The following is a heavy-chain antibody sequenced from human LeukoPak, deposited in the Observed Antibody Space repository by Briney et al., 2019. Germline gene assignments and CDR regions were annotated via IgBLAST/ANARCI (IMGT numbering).Heavy chain of an antibody. D-gene: IGHD3-10*01. CDR2: INPRGVSP. V-gene: IGHV1-46*01. Sequence: ASVKVSCKASGGTFSSYYIHWVRQAPGQGLEWMGIINPRGVSPSYAQKFQGRVTMTRDTSTNTVYMEMSSLRSADTAVYYCAREIDYYNGSGDHGFDIWGQGTMVTVSS. J-gene: IGHJ3*02. CDR1: GGTFSSYY. CDR3: AREIDYYNGSGDHGFDI.